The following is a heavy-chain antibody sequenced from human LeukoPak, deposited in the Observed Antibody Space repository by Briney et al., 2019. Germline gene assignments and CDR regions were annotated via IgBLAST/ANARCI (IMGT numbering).Heavy chain of an antibody. J-gene: IGHJ3*01. D-gene: IGHD1-26*01. CDR1: GGSISSSNYY. Sequence: SETLSLTCTVSGGSISSSNYYWGWIRQPPGKGLEWIGSIYYSGNTYYNPSLKSRVTISVDTSKNQFSLKLTSVTAADTAVYCCAHFKGGYFDFWGQGKMDTVSS. V-gene: IGHV4-39*01. CDR2: IYYSGNT. CDR3: AHFKGGYFDF.